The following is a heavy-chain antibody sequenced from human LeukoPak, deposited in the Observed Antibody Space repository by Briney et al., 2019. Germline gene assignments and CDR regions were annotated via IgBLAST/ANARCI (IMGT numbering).Heavy chain of an antibody. J-gene: IGHJ4*02. CDR3: ARVSAAGSLNY. CDR1: GYTFTNYT. V-gene: IGHV7-4-1*02. D-gene: IGHD6-13*01. Sequence: ASVKVSCKASGYTFTNYTLNWVRQAPGQGLEWMGWIDTNTGNPTYAQGFIGRFVFSLDTSVTTAYLQISSLKAEDTAVYYCARVSAAGSLNYWGQGTLVTVSS. CDR2: IDTNTGNP.